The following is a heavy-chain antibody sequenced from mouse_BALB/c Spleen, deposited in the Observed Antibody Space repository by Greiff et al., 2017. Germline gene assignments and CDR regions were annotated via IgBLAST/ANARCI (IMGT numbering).Heavy chain of an antibody. CDR1: GYTFTDYE. V-gene: IGHV1-15*01. D-gene: IGHD2-3*01. Sequence: QVQLQQSGAELVRPGASVTLSCKASGYTFTDYEMHWVKQTPVHGLEWIGAIDPETGGTAYNQKFKGKATLTADKSSSTAYMELRSLTSEDSAVYYCTLDGYSHYYAMDYWGQGTSVTVSS. CDR3: TLDGYSHYYAMDY. J-gene: IGHJ4*01. CDR2: IDPETGGT.